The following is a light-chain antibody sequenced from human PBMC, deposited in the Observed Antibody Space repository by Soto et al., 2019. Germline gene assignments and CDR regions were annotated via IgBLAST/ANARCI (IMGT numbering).Light chain of an antibody. J-gene: IGKJ1*01. CDR1: QGISNY. CDR3: EQYNSYST. V-gene: IGKV1-27*01. Sequence: DIQMTQSPSSLSASVGDRVTITCRASQGISNYLAWYQQKVGKAPQLLIYDATTLQSGVPSRFSGSGSGTDFTLTIASLQPEDVATYYCEQYNSYSTFGQGTKVDIK. CDR2: DAT.